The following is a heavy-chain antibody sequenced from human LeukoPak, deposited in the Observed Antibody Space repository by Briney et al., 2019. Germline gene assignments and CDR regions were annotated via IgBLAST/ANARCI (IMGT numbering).Heavy chain of an antibody. CDR1: GGSISSYY. D-gene: IGHD6-19*01. Sequence: SETLSLTCTVSGGSISSYYWSWIRQPPGKGLEGIGYIYYSGSTNYNPSLTSRVTISVDTSKNQFSLKLSSVTAADTAVYYCARDRLGNYYYYGMDVWGKGTTVTVSS. CDR3: ARDRLGNYYYYGMDV. V-gene: IGHV4-59*01. CDR2: IYYSGST. J-gene: IGHJ6*04.